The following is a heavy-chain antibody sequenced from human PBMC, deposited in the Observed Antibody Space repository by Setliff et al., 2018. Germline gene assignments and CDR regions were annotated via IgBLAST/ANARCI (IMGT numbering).Heavy chain of an antibody. D-gene: IGHD3-22*01. CDR3: ARRRYYYDSSGYRWGGFYFDY. J-gene: IGHJ4*02. CDR1: GYTFTGYY. Sequence: PGESLKVSCKASGYTFTGYYMHWVRQAPGQGLEWMGWINPNSGGTNYAQKFQGWVTMTRDTSISTAYMELSRLRSDDTAVYYCARRRYYYDSSGYRWGGFYFDYWGQGTLVTVSS. CDR2: INPNSGGT. V-gene: IGHV1-2*04.